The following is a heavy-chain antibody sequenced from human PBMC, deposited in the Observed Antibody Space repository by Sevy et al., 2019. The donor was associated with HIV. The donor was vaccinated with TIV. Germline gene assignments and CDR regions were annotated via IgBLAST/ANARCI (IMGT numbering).Heavy chain of an antibody. CDR3: ARWSPTRGMLGFDF. CDR1: GYTFNNCG. V-gene: IGHV1-18*01. Sequence: ASVKVSCKASGYTFNNCGINWVRQAPGQGLEWMGWISAFNSDTNYAQKFQGRLTMTTDTSTSTAYMDLRSLRFDDTAVYFCARWSPTRGMLGFDFWGQGTIVTVSS. J-gene: IGHJ3*01. CDR2: ISAFNSDT. D-gene: IGHD3-10*02.